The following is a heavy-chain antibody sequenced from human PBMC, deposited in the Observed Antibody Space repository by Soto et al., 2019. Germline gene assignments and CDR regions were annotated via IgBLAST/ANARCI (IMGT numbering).Heavy chain of an antibody. CDR2: IDSDGNSK. Sequence: GGSLRLSCAASGFTFSSYWMHWVRQVPGKGLVWVSHIDSDGNSKTYADSVKGRFTISRDNAKNTVYLQMNSLRAEDTAVYYCARGACIFCCYDSCPQYIYARGQRTLLPVS. CDR1: GFTFSSYW. J-gene: IGHJ1*01. D-gene: IGHD5-12*01. CDR3: ARGACIFCCYDSCPQYIYA. V-gene: IGHV3-74*03.